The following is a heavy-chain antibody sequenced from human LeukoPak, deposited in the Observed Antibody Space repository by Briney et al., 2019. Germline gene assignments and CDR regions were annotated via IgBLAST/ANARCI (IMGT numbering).Heavy chain of an antibody. CDR1: GGSISGYD. V-gene: IGHV4-4*07. J-gene: IGHJ3*02. D-gene: IGHD2/OR15-2a*01. CDR2: IYTSGST. Sequence: SETLSLTCTASGGSISGYDWSWIRQPAGKGLEWIGHIYTSGSTNYNPSLKSRVTMSVDTSKNQFSLKLSSVTAADTAAYYCSRDGPEYLSHSTLFDIWGQGTMVTVSS. CDR3: SRDGPEYLSHSTLFDI.